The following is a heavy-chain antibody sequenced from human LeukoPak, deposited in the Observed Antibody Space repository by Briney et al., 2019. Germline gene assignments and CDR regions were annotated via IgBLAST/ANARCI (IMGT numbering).Heavy chain of an antibody. CDR1: GFTFSSYA. CDR3: AKSMGYYDAFDI. CDR2: ISGSGGST. Sequence: GGSLRLSCAASGFTFSSYAMSWVRQAPGKGLEWVSAISGSGGSTYYADSVKGRFTISRDNSKNMLYLQMNSLRAEDTAVYYCAKSMGYYDAFDIWGQGTMVTVSS. D-gene: IGHD2-15*01. V-gene: IGHV3-23*01. J-gene: IGHJ3*02.